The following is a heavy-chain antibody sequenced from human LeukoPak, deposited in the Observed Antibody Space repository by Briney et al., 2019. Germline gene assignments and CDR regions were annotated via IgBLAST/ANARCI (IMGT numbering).Heavy chain of an antibody. V-gene: IGHV1-69*05. CDR3: ASAVGTMTYYYYYMDV. J-gene: IGHJ6*03. Sequence: SVKVSCKASGGTFSSYAISWVRQAPGQGLEWMGGIIPIFGTANYAQKSQGRVTITTDESTSTAYMELSSLRSEDTAVYYCASAVGTMTYYYYYMDVWGKGTTVTVSS. CDR1: GGTFSSYA. D-gene: IGHD3-22*01. CDR2: IIPIFGTA.